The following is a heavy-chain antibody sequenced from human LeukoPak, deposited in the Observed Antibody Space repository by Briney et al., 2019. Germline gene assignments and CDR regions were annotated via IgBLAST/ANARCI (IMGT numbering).Heavy chain of an antibody. CDR2: IKQDGSEK. CDR1: GFTFSSYW. J-gene: IGHJ6*04. CDR3: ARDLRTSLVRGAWYYYYGMDV. Sequence: GGSLRLSCAASGFTFSSYWMSWVRQAPGKGLEWVANIKQDGSEKYYVDSVKGRVTISRDNAKNSLYLQMNSLRAEDTAVYYCARDLRTSLVRGAWYYYYGMDVWGKGTTVTVSS. V-gene: IGHV3-7*03. D-gene: IGHD3-10*01.